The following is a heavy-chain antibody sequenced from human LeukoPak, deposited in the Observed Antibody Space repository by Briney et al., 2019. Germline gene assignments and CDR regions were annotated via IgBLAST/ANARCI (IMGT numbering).Heavy chain of an antibody. Sequence: SETLSLTCTVSGGSISSGGYYWSWIRQHPGMGLEWIGYIYYSGSTYYNPSLKSRVTISVDTSKNQFSLKLSSVTAADTAVYYCARLRGVSGSGFDPWGQGTLVTVSS. CDR3: ARLRGVSGSGFDP. J-gene: IGHJ5*02. D-gene: IGHD5-12*01. CDR2: IYYSGST. CDR1: GGSISSGGYY. V-gene: IGHV4-31*03.